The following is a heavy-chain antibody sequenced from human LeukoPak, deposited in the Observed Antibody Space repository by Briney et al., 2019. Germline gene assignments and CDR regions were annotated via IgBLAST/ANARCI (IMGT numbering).Heavy chain of an antibody. Sequence: ASVKVSCKASGYTFTSYGISWVRQAPGQGLEWMGWISAYNGNTNYAQKLQGRVTMTTDTSTSTAYMELWSLRSDDTAVYYCARDENYYDSSGYYDYWGQGTLVTVSS. CDR3: ARDENYYDSSGYYDY. D-gene: IGHD3-22*01. CDR1: GYTFTSYG. J-gene: IGHJ4*02. CDR2: ISAYNGNT. V-gene: IGHV1-18*01.